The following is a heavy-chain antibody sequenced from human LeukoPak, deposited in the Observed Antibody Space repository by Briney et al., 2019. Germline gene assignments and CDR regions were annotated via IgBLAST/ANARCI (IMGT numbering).Heavy chain of an antibody. CDR3: ARGLRAYCGGDCYSIDY. CDR1: GGTFSSYA. V-gene: IGHV1-69*04. Sequence: ASVKVSCKASGGTFSSYAISWVRQAPGQGLEWIGRIIPIFGIANYAQKFQGRVTITADKSTSTAYMELSSLRSEDTAVYYCARGLRAYCGGDCYSIDYWGQGTLVTVSS. D-gene: IGHD2-21*02. CDR2: IIPIFGIA. J-gene: IGHJ4*02.